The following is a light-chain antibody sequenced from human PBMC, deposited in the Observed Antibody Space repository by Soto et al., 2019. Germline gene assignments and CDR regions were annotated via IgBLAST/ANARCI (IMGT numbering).Light chain of an antibody. V-gene: IGLV2-14*01. Sequence: QSALTQPASVSGSPGQSITISCTGTSSDVGGYNYVSWYQHHPGKAPKLMIFEISNRPSGVSNRFSGSKSGNTASLTISGPQAEDEADYYCSSYTSSSTLGVLFGGGTKLTVL. J-gene: IGLJ2*01. CDR2: EIS. CDR3: SSYTSSSTLGVL. CDR1: SSDVGGYNY.